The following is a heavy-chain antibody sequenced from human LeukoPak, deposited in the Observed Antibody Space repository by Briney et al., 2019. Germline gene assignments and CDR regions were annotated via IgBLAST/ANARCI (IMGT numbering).Heavy chain of an antibody. Sequence: PGGSLRLSCAASGFTFDDYAMHWVRQAPGKGLEWVSGISWNSGSIGYADSVKGRFTISRDNAKNSLYLRMNSLRAEDTALYYCAKDISGIAVAGTLLFDYWGQGTLVTVSS. J-gene: IGHJ4*02. V-gene: IGHV3-9*01. CDR1: GFTFDDYA. CDR3: AKDISGIAVAGTLLFDY. CDR2: ISWNSGSI. D-gene: IGHD6-19*01.